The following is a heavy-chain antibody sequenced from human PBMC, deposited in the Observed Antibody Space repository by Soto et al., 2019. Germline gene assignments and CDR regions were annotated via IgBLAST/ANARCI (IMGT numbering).Heavy chain of an antibody. CDR1: GFTVSSNY. V-gene: IGHV3-53*01. Sequence: LRLSCAASGFTVSSNYMSWVRQAPGKGLEWVSVIYSGGSTYYADSVKGRFTISRDNSKNTLYLQMNSLRAEDTAVYYCASSYSSSSNYFDYWGQGTLVTVSS. CDR3: ASSYSSSSNYFDY. D-gene: IGHD6-13*01. J-gene: IGHJ4*02. CDR2: IYSGGST.